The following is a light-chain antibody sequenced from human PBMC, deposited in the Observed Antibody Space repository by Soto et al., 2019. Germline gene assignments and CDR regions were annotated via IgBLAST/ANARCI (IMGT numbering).Light chain of an antibody. Sequence: EILLTQSPGTLSLSPGEGATFSCRASQSVSNNYLAWYQQKPGQAPRLLIYAASSRATGIPDRFSGSGSGTDFTLTISRLEPEDFAVYHCQQYGGSPPTFTFGQGTRLEIK. CDR3: QQYGGSPPTFT. CDR1: QSVSNNY. CDR2: AAS. V-gene: IGKV3-20*01. J-gene: IGKJ2*01.